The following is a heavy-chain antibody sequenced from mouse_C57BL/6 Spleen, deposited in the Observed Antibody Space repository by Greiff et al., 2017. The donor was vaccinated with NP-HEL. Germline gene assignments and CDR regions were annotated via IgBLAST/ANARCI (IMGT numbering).Heavy chain of an antibody. CDR3: ASDCLAWFAY. Sequence: EVKLVESGGGLVQPGGSLSLSCAASGFTFTDYYMSWVRQPPGKALEWLGFIRNKANGYTTEYSASVKGRFTISRDTSQRILYLQMNALRAEDSASYYCASDCLAWFAYWGQGTLVTVSA. CDR2: IRNKANGYTT. CDR1: GFTFTDYY. D-gene: IGHD2-4*01. J-gene: IGHJ3*01. V-gene: IGHV7-3*01.